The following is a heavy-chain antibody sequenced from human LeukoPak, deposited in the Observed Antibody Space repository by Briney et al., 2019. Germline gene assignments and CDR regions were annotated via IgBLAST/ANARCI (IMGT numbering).Heavy chain of an antibody. CDR3: AKGPYYDSSGYFL. J-gene: IGHJ4*02. CDR2: ISGSGGST. D-gene: IGHD3-22*01. Sequence: GGSLRLSCAASGFTFSSYGMSWVRQAPGKGLGWVSAISGSGGSTYYADSVKGRFTISRDNSKNTLYLQMNSLRAEDTAVYYCAKGPYYDSSGYFLWGQGTLVTVSS. V-gene: IGHV3-23*01. CDR1: GFTFSSYG.